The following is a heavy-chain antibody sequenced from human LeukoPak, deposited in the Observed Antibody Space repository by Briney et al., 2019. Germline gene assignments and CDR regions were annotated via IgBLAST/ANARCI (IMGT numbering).Heavy chain of an antibody. D-gene: IGHD6-13*01. CDR3: ARDVLGLYSSSWYEGSY. CDR2: INPNSGDT. V-gene: IGHV1-2*02. CDR1: GYIFTGYY. Sequence: ASVKVSCKASGYIFTGYYMHWVRQAPGQGLEWMGWINPNSGDTNYAQKFQGRVTMTRDTSISTAYMELRSLRSDDTAVYYCARDVLGLYSSSWYEGSYWGQGTLVTVSS. J-gene: IGHJ4*02.